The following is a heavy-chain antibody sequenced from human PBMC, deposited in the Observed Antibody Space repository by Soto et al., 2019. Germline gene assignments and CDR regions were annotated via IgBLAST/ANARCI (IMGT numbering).Heavy chain of an antibody. CDR3: ARGIYFGVSYFDS. D-gene: IGHD4-17*01. CDR1: GGSISSGDHS. V-gene: IGHV4-30-4*01. CDR2: IYCTGST. J-gene: IGHJ4*02. Sequence: PSETLSLACTFSGGSISSGDHSWSWIRQPPWKGLEWIGYIYCTGSTFYNPSLKSRVAISVDTSQQQFSLKLNSVTAADTAVYYCARGIYFGVSYFDSWGPGTLVTVSS.